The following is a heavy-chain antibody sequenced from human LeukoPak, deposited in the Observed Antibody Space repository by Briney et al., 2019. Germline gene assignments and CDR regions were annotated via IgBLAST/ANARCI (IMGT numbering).Heavy chain of an antibody. CDR1: GFTVSSNY. J-gene: IGHJ4*02. D-gene: IGHD6-13*01. CDR3: AREPRIPRSIAAAGSVGTSN. CDR2: IYSGGST. Sequence: PGGSLRLSCAASGFTVSSNYMSWVRQAPGKGLEWVSVIYSGGSTYYADSVKGRFTISRDNSKNTLYLQMNSLRAEDTAVYYCAREPRIPRSIAAAGSVGTSNWGQGTLVTVSS. V-gene: IGHV3-66*01.